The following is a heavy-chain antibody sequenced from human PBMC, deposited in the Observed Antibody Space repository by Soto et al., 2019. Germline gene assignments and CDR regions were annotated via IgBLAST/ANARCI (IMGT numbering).Heavy chain of an antibody. V-gene: IGHV1-69*13. D-gene: IGHD3-22*01. CDR1: GGTFSSYA. Sequence: GASVKVSCKASGGTFSSYAISWVRQAPGQGLEWMGGIIPTFGTANYAQKFQGRVTITADESTSTAYMELSSLRSEDTAVYYCARDPPVSYYDSSGYLNWGQGTLVTVSS. J-gene: IGHJ4*02. CDR2: IIPTFGTA. CDR3: ARDPPVSYYDSSGYLN.